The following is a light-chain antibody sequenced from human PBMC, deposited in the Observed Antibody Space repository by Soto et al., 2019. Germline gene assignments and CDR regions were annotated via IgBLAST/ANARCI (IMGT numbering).Light chain of an antibody. CDR2: ANN. V-gene: IGLV1-51*01. CDR3: GTWDSSLSVVL. J-gene: IGLJ2*01. CDR1: SSNIGNNY. Sequence: QAVVTQPPSVSAAPGQKVTISCSGSSSNIGNNYVSWYQQLPGTAPKLLIYANNKRPSGIPARFSGSKSGTSATLGITGLQTGDEADYYCGTWDSSLSVVLFGGGTKLTVL.